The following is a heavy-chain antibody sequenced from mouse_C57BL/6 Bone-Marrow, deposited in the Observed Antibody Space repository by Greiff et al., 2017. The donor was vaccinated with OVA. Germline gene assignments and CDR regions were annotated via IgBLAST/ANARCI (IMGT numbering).Heavy chain of an antibody. V-gene: IGHV1-69*01. J-gene: IGHJ2*01. Sequence: VKLQQPGAELVMPGASVKLSCKASGYTFTSYWMHWVKQRPGQGLEWIGEIDPSDSYTNYNQKFKGKSTLTVDKSSSTAYMQLSSLTSEDSAVYYCARLSTTVDYWGQGTTLTVSS. CDR2: IDPSDSYT. D-gene: IGHD1-1*01. CDR1: GYTFTSYW. CDR3: ARLSTTVDY.